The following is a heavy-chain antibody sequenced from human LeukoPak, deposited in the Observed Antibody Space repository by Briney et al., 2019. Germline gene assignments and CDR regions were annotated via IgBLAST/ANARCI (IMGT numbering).Heavy chain of an antibody. CDR3: ASEVIVGAKFDY. Sequence: PGGSLRLSCAASGFTFSSYSMNWVRQAPGKGLEWVSSISSSSSYIYYADSVKGRFTISRDNAKNSLYLQMNSLRAEDTAVYYCASEVIVGAKFDYWGQGTLVTVSS. CDR2: ISSSSSYI. CDR1: GFTFSSYS. D-gene: IGHD1-26*01. V-gene: IGHV3-21*01. J-gene: IGHJ4*02.